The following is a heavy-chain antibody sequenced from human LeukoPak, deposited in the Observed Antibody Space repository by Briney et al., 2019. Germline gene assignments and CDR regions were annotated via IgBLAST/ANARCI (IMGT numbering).Heavy chain of an antibody. V-gene: IGHV4-39*01. CDR3: ARHVSSTMVRGVVNWFDP. Sequence: PSETLSLTCTVSGVSMTSTSYYWGWIRQFPGKGLEWIGSVHSSGSTYYVPSLRGRVTVSVDTSKNQFSLKLSSVTAADTAVYYCARHVSSTMVRGVVNWFDPGAREPWSPSPQ. J-gene: IGHJ5*02. CDR2: VHSSGST. D-gene: IGHD3-10*01. CDR1: GVSMTSTSYY.